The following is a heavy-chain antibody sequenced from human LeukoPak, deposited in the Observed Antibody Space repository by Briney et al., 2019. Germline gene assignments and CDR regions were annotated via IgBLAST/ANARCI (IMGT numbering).Heavy chain of an antibody. Sequence: SETLSLTCTVSGGSISSYYWSWIRQPAGKGLEWIGRIYTSGSTNYNPSLKSRVTISVDTSKNQFSLKLSSVTAADTAVYYCARLPPCSRTSCYTFDYWGQGTLVTVSS. D-gene: IGHD2-2*02. CDR3: ARLPPCSRTSCYTFDY. CDR1: GGSISSYY. J-gene: IGHJ4*02. CDR2: IYTSGST. V-gene: IGHV4-4*07.